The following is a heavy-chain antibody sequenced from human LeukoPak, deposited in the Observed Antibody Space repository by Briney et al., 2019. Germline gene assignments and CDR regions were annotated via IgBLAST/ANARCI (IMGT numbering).Heavy chain of an antibody. J-gene: IGHJ4*02. CDR2: ISSSGSTI. Sequence: LSLTCAVYGGSFSGYYWSWIRQAPGKGLEWVSYISSSGSTIYYADSVKGRFTISRDNAKNSLYLQMNSLRAEDTAVYYCARDGVVTWELTDYWGQGTLVTVSS. V-gene: IGHV3-11*04. CDR3: ARDGVVTWELTDY. D-gene: IGHD1-26*01. CDR1: GGSFSGYY.